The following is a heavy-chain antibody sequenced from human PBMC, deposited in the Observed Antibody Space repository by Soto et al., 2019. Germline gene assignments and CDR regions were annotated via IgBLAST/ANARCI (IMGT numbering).Heavy chain of an antibody. CDR2: ISKDGSKK. CDR1: GFMFSGFG. Sequence: QVQLVESGGGVVQPGRSLRLSCAAYGFMFSGFGMHWVRQAPGKGRQWVAGISKDGSKKYYADSVKGRFTISRDNSKKTLYLQMNSLRAEDTAVYYCANPSGYYFGLGSHDEASDMWGQGTGVTVFS. V-gene: IGHV3-30*18. CDR3: ANPSGYYFGLGSHDEASDM. J-gene: IGHJ3*02. D-gene: IGHD3-10*01.